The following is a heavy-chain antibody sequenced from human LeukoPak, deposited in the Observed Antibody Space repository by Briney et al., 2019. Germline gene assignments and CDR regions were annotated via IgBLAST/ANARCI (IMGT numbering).Heavy chain of an antibody. J-gene: IGHJ5*02. CDR1: GYTFTGHY. D-gene: IGHD2-15*01. CDR3: ARGYCSGGSCYSVENWFDP. CDR2: INPSSGGT. Sequence: SVKVSCKASGYTFTGHYMHWVRQAPGQGLGWMGRINPSSGGTDYAQKFQGRVTMTRDTSISTAYMELSRLRSDDTAMYYCARGYCSGGSCYSVENWFDPWGQGTLVTVSS. V-gene: IGHV1-2*06.